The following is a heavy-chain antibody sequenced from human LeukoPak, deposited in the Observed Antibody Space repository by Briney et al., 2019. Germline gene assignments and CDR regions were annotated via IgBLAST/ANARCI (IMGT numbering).Heavy chain of an antibody. CDR3: ARGILGYSDISAEWDYFSYGMDV. CDR1: GASVGRGAHF. J-gene: IGHJ6*02. CDR2: IYYSGST. Sequence: SETLSLTCTVSGGSVSGASVGRGAHFWSWIRQPPGKGLEWIGYIYYSGSTNYNPSLKSRVTISVDTSKNQFSRKLSSVTAAGTAVYYCARGILGYSDISAEWDYFSYGMDVWGQGTTVIVSS. D-gene: IGHD3-9*01. V-gene: IGHV4-61*08.